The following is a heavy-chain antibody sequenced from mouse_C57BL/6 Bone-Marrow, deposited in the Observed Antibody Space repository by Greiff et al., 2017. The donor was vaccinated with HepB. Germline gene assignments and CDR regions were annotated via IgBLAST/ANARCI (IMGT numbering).Heavy chain of an antibody. J-gene: IGHJ2*01. D-gene: IGHD1-1*01. CDR3: ARGGFTTRDY. CDR1: GYTFTDYY. Sequence: EVQLQQSGPELVKPGASVKISCKASGYTFTDYYMNWVKQSHGKSLEWIGDINPNNGGTSYNQKFKGKATLTVDKSSSTAYMELRSLTSEDSAVYYCARGGFTTRDYWGQGTTLTVSS. V-gene: IGHV1-26*01. CDR2: INPNNGGT.